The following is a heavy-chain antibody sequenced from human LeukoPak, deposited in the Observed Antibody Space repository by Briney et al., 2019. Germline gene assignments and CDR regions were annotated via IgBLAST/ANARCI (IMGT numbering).Heavy chain of an antibody. Sequence: PGGSLRLSCAASGFTFSSYGMSWVRQAPGKGLEWVSAISGSGGSTYYADSVKGRLTISRDNSKNTLYLQMNSLRAEDTAVYYCAKRKDHYDISESMAFDIWGQGTMVTVSS. CDR3: AKRKDHYDISESMAFDI. J-gene: IGHJ3*02. CDR1: GFTFSSYG. V-gene: IGHV3-23*01. D-gene: IGHD3-9*01. CDR2: ISGSGGST.